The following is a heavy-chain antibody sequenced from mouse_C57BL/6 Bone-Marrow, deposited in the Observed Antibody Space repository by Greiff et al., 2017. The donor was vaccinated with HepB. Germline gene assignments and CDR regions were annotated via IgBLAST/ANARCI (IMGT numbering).Heavy chain of an antibody. J-gene: IGHJ1*03. CDR3: ARWPYWYFDV. CDR2: IDPSDSYT. CDR1: GYTFTSYW. Sequence: QVQLQQSGAELVMPGASVKLSCKASGYTFTSYWMHWVKQRPGQGLEWIGEIDPSDSYTNYNQKFKGKSTLTVDKSSSTAYMQLSSLTSEDSAVYYCARWPYWYFDVWGTGTTVTVSS. V-gene: IGHV1-69*01.